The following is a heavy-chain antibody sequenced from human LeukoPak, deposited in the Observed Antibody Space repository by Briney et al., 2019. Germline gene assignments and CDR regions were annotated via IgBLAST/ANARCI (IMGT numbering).Heavy chain of an antibody. D-gene: IGHD4-11*01. CDR2: IYYSGST. J-gene: IGHJ4*02. CDR1: GGSFSGYY. CDR3: ARLGIEDDYSNVFDY. V-gene: IGHV4-59*08. Sequence: SETLSLTCAVYGGSFSGYYWSWIRQPPGKGLEWIGYIYYSGSTNYNPSLKSRVTISVDTSKNQFSLKLSSVTAADTAVYYCARLGIEDDYSNVFDYWGQGTLVTVSS.